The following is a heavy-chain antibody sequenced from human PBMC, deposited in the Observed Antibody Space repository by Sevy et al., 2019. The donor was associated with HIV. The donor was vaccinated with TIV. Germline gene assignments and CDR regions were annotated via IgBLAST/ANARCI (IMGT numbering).Heavy chain of an antibody. D-gene: IGHD6-19*01. CDR3: ARAPGYSSGWYYFDY. J-gene: IGHJ4*02. CDR2: INPNSGGT. Sequence: ASVKVSCKASGYTFTGYYMHWVRQAPGQGLEWMGWINPNSGGTNYAQTFQGRVTMTRDTSISTAYMELSRLRSDDTAVYYCARAPGYSSGWYYFDYWGQGTLVTVSS. CDR1: GYTFTGYY. V-gene: IGHV1-2*02.